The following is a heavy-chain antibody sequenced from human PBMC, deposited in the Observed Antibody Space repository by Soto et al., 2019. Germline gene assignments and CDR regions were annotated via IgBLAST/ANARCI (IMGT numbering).Heavy chain of an antibody. Sequence: QVQLVESGGGVVQPGRSLRLSCAASGFTFSSYAMHWVRQAPGKGLEWVAVISYDGSNKYYADSVKGRFTISRDNSKNTLYLQMNSLRAEDTAVYYCARVRDGYNFFDYWGQGTLVTVSS. D-gene: IGHD5-12*01. J-gene: IGHJ4*02. CDR2: ISYDGSNK. V-gene: IGHV3-30-3*01. CDR3: ARVRDGYNFFDY. CDR1: GFTFSSYA.